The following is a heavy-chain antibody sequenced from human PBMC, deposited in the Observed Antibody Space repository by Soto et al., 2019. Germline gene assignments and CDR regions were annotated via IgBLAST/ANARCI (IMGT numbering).Heavy chain of an antibody. D-gene: IGHD3-3*01. CDR3: ARAPMRFLEWSYGGMDV. V-gene: IGHV1-18*01. CDR1: GYTLTSYG. CDR2: ISADNGYT. Sequence: QVQLVQSGDDVKKPGDSVKVSCKASGYTLTSYGISWVRQAPGQGLEWVGWISADNGYTIYAERLQGRVTVTADTSTRTVYMELRSLRPDDTALYYCARAPMRFLEWSYGGMDVWGQGTTVTVSS. J-gene: IGHJ6*02.